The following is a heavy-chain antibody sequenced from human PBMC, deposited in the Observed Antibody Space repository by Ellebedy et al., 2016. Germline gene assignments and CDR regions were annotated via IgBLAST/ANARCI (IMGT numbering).Heavy chain of an antibody. J-gene: IGHJ4*02. CDR3: ARGGMFYCSSTYCVDY. CDR1: GYTFSNYG. CDR2: ISAYNGNT. D-gene: IGHD2-2*01. V-gene: IGHV1-18*01. Sequence: ASVKVSXXASGYTFSNYGITWVRQAPGQGLEWMGWISAYNGNTNYAQKLQGRVTMTTDTSTSTAYMELRSLRSDDTAMYYCARGGMFYCSSTYCVDYWGQGTLVTVSS.